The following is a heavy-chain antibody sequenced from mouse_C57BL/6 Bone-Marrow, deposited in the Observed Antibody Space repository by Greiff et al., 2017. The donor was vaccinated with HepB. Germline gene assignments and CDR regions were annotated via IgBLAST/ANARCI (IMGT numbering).Heavy chain of an antibody. CDR1: GFSLTSYG. CDR3: ASNCGDAMDY. Sequence: VMLVESGPGLVAPSQSLSITCTVSGFSLTSYGVDWVRQSPGKGLEWLGVIWGVGSTNYNSALKSRLSISKDNSKSQVFLKMNSLQTDDTAMYYCASNCGDAMDYWGQGTSVTVSS. D-gene: IGHD4-1*01. CDR2: IWGVGST. V-gene: IGHV2-6*01. J-gene: IGHJ4*01.